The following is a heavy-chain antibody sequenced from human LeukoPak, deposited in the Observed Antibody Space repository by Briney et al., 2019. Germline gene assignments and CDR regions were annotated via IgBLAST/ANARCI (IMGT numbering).Heavy chain of an antibody. CDR3: ARDRSPSARYFNY. CDR1: GYTFTSYY. Sequence: ASVKVSCKTSGYTFTSYYMNWVRQAAGQGLEWMGMINPSGGSTSYAQKFQGRVTMTRDTSTSTVYMELNSLTSEDTALYYCARDRSPSARYFNYWGQGTLVTVSS. V-gene: IGHV1-46*01. D-gene: IGHD2-15*01. CDR2: INPSGGST. J-gene: IGHJ4*02.